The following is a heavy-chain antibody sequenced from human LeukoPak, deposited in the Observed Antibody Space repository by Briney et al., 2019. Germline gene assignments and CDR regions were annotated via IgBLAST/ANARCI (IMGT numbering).Heavy chain of an antibody. CDR2: ISSSGSTI. V-gene: IGHV3-11*04. J-gene: IGHJ4*02. D-gene: IGHD2-2*01. Sequence: GGSLRLSCAASGFSFSDYYMSWIRQAPGKGLEWVSYISSSGSTIYYADSVKGRFTISKDNSKNTLYLRMNSLRAEDTAVYYCARSAGSIVVVPAAARPFDYWGQGTLVTVSS. CDR3: ARSAGSIVVVPAAARPFDY. CDR1: GFSFSDYY.